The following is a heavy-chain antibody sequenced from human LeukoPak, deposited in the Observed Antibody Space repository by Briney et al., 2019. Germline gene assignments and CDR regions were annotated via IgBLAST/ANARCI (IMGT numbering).Heavy chain of an antibody. CDR2: IIPILGIA. J-gene: IGHJ4*02. CDR1: GGTFSSYA. D-gene: IGHD3-10*01. Sequence: SVKVSCKASGGTFSSYAISWVRQAPGQGLEWMGRIIPILGIANYAQKSQGRVTITADKSTSTAYMELSSLRSEDTAVYYCARVRVRGVVFDYWGQGTLVTVSS. V-gene: IGHV1-69*04. CDR3: ARVRVRGVVFDY.